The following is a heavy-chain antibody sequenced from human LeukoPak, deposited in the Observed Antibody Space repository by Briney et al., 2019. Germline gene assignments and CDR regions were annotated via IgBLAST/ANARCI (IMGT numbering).Heavy chain of an antibody. V-gene: IGHV3-30*18. J-gene: IGHJ4*02. D-gene: IGHD3-9*01. CDR2: ISYDGSNK. Sequence: PGGSLRLSCAASGLTFSSYGMHWVRQAPGKGLEWVAVISYDGSNKYYADSVKGRFTISRDNSKNTLYLQMNSLRAEDTAVYYCAKGGTLRYFDPVGCYFDYWGQGTLVTVSS. CDR1: GLTFSSYG. CDR3: AKGGTLRYFDPVGCYFDY.